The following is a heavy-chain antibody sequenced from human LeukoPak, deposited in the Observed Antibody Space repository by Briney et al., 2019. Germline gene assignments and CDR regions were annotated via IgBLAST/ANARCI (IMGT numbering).Heavy chain of an antibody. J-gene: IGHJ4*02. D-gene: IGHD3-10*02. Sequence: SETLSLTCAVYGGSFSGYYWSWIRQPPGKGLEWIGEINPSGSTNYNPSLKSRVTISVDTSKNQFSLKLSSVTAADTAVYYCARKTYYYVGWGQGTLVTVSS. V-gene: IGHV4-34*01. CDR3: ARKTYYYVG. CDR2: INPSGST. CDR1: GGSFSGYY.